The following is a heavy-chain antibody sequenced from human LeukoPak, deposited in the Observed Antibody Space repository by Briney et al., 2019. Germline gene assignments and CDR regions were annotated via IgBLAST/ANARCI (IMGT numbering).Heavy chain of an antibody. CDR3: ATFGLVAALDL. D-gene: IGHD5-12*01. CDR1: GFSFNAYW. V-gene: IGHV3-7*01. J-gene: IGHJ4*02. CDR2: INPAGSET. Sequence: GGSLRLSCAASGFSFNAYWMAWVRQAPGTGLEWVANINPAGSETFHVDPVKGRFSITRDHAKNLVYLQMNSLRAEDTAVYYCATFGLVAALDLWGQGTLVTVSS.